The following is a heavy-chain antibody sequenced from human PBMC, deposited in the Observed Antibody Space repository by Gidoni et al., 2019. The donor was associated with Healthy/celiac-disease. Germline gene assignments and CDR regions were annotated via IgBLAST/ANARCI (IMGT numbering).Heavy chain of an antibody. CDR1: GFTFSSYG. CDR3: ARDRYDSSGLYYFDY. J-gene: IGHJ4*02. D-gene: IGHD3-22*01. CDR2: IWYDGSNK. V-gene: IGHV3-33*01. Sequence: QVQLVESGGGVVQPGRSLRLSCAASGFTFSSYGMHWVRQAPGKGLEWVAVIWYDGSNKYYADYVKGRFTISRDNSKNTLYLQMNSLRAEDTAVYYCARDRYDSSGLYYFDYWGQGTLVTVSS.